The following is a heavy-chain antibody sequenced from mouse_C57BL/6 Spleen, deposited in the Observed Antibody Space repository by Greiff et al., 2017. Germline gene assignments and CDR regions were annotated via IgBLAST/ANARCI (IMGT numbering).Heavy chain of an antibody. CDR3: SYYYGSSYPFAY. J-gene: IGHJ3*01. Sequence: VHVKPSGPELVKPGASVKLSCKASGYTFTDYYMHWVKQKPGKGLEWIGRIYPGGGNPYYNEKFKGKATLTADTSSSTAYMQLSSLTSEDSAVYFCASYYYGSSYPFAYWGQGTLVTVSA. D-gene: IGHD1-1*01. CDR2: YPGGGNPY. V-gene: IGHV1-83*01. CDR1: YTFTDYYM.